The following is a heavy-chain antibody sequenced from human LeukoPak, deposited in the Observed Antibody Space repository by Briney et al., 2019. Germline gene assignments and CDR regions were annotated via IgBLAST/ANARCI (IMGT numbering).Heavy chain of an antibody. V-gene: IGHV3-49*03. D-gene: IGHD3-22*01. CDR2: IRSKAYGGTT. J-gene: IGHJ3*02. CDR1: GFTFGDYA. Sequence: GGSLRLSCTASGFTFGDYAMSWFRQAPGKGLEWVGFIRSKAYGGTTEYAASVKGRFTISRDDSKSIAYLQMNSLKTEDTAVYYCTNFGADSSGYYGNDAFDIWGQGTMVTVSS. CDR3: TNFGADSSGYYGNDAFDI.